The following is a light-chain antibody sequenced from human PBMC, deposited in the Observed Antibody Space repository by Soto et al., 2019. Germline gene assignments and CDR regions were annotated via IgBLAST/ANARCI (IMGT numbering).Light chain of an antibody. V-gene: IGKV3-15*01. Sequence: EIVMTQSPAAPSLSPGERATLSCRASQSVRSNLAWYQQRPGQAPRLLIYAASIGATGVPARFSGSGSGTEFTLTISSLQSEDFAVYFCQQYNDWPWTFGQGTNVDIK. CDR2: AAS. J-gene: IGKJ1*01. CDR1: QSVRSN. CDR3: QQYNDWPWT.